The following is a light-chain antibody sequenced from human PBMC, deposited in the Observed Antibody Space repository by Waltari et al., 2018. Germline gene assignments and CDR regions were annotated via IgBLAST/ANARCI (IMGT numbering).Light chain of an antibody. J-gene: IGKJ4*01. CDR1: QRFLPGSNNRNS. CDR2: WAS. Sequence: DIVMTQSPDSLAVSLGERATINCKSSQRFLPGSNNRNSLAWYQQKPGQSPNLLIYWASTRESGVPDRFSGSGSGTDFSLTISSLQAEDLAVYYCQQYYRVPLTFGGGTKIEIK. V-gene: IGKV4-1*01. CDR3: QQYYRVPLT.